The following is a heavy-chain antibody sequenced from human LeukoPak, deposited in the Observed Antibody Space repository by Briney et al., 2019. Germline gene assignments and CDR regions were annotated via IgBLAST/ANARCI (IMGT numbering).Heavy chain of an antibody. CDR3: ARSNYDILTGYYYFDY. V-gene: IGHV4-59*01. J-gene: IGHJ4*02. Sequence: SETLSLTCTVSGGSISSYYWSWIRQPPGKGLEWIGYIYYSGSTNYNPSLKSRVTISVDTSKSQFSLKLSSVTAADTAVYYCARSNYDILTGYYYFDYWGQGTLVTVSS. D-gene: IGHD3-9*01. CDR1: GGSISSYY. CDR2: IYYSGST.